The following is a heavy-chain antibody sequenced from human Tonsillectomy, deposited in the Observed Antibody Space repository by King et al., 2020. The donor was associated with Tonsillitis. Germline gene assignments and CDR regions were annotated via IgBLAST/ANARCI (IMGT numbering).Heavy chain of an antibody. Sequence: HVQLQESGPGLVKPSETLSLTCTVSGYSLSSFYWSWIRQPPGRGLEWMGYIYHTGSTNYNPSLKSRVTISLDTSKNQSSLRLTSVTAADTAVYYCASLTIHGEYYFDSWGQGTLVTVSS. V-gene: IGHV4-59*01. D-gene: IGHD3-3*01. CDR3: ASLTIHGEYYFDS. CDR2: IYHTGST. CDR1: GYSLSSFY. J-gene: IGHJ4*02.